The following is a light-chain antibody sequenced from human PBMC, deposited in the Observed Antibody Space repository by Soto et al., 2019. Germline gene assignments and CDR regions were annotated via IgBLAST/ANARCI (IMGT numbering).Light chain of an antibody. CDR2: EVS. V-gene: IGLV2-14*03. CDR1: NTDVGGYNY. J-gene: IGLJ1*01. Sequence: QSVLTQPASVSGSPGQSITISCSGTNTDVGGYNYVSWYQQYPGKAPKLIIYEVSNRPSGVSIRFSGSKSGNTASLTISGLQAEDEGDYYCSSYSDNSTYVFATGTKVTVL. CDR3: SSYSDNSTYV.